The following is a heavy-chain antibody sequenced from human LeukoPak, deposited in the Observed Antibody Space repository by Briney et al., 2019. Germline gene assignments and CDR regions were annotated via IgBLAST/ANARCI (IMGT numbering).Heavy chain of an antibody. D-gene: IGHD5-24*01. Sequence: ASVKVSCKASGYTFTSYYMHWVRQAPGQGLEWMGIINPSGGSTSYAQKFQGRVTMTRDTSTSTVYMELSSLRSEDTAVYYCASSRWVRDSYKNRLDYWGQGTLVTVSS. CDR2: INPSGGST. J-gene: IGHJ4*02. V-gene: IGHV1-46*01. CDR1: GYTFTSYY. CDR3: ASSRWVRDSYKNRLDY.